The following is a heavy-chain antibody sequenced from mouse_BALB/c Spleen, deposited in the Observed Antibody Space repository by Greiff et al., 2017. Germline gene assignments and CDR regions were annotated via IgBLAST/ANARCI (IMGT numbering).Heavy chain of an antibody. Sequence: EVKVEESGGGLVKPGGSLKLSCAASGFTFSSYAMSWVRQSPEKRLEWVAEISSGGSYTYYPDTVTGRFTISRDNAKNTLYLEMSSLRSEDTAMYYCARCPSTSYYFDYWGQGTTLTVSS. CDR1: GFTFSSYA. CDR2: ISSGGSYT. V-gene: IGHV5-9-4*01. J-gene: IGHJ2*01. CDR3: ARCPSTSYYFDY.